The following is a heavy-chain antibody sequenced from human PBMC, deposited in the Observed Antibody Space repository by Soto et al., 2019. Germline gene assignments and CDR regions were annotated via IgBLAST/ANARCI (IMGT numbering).Heavy chain of an antibody. Sequence: GESLKSSCKASGYKFTNYWIAWGLQGPGKGLEWMGISYPHVSDTRYSPSFQGQVTISADKSISTAYLHWSSVKASDTAMYFCVRPTSSGSSAGAFTYGMDVWGQGTTVTVSS. V-gene: IGHV5-51*01. D-gene: IGHD3-10*01. CDR3: VRPTSSGSSAGAFTYGMDV. CDR2: SYPHVSDT. J-gene: IGHJ6*02. CDR1: GYKFTNYW.